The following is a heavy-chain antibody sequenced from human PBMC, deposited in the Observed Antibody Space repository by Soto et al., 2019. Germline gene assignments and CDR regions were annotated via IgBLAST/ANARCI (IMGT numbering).Heavy chain of an antibody. D-gene: IGHD2-8*01. J-gene: IGHJ4*02. V-gene: IGHV3-23*01. CDR1: GVTFSSYA. CDR3: STAQYCTNGICSGPDY. CDR2: ISGSGGRT. Sequence: PGGSLRLSCAASGVTFSSYAMSWVRQAPGKGLEWVSAISGSGGRTYYANSVKGRCAISRDNSKNTLYLQMNSLRAEDTAVYYCSTAQYCTNGICSGPDYWGQGTLVTVSS.